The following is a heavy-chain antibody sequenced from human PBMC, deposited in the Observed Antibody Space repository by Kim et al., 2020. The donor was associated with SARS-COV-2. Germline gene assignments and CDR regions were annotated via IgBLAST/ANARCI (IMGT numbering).Heavy chain of an antibody. V-gene: IGHV4-59*08. J-gene: IGHJ3*02. CDR3: ARHMWDIVLPRSAFDI. CDR2: IYYSGST. D-gene: IGHD2-8*01. CDR1: GGSISSYY. Sequence: SETLSLTCTVSGGSISSYYWSWIRQPPGKGLEWIGYIYYSGSTNYNPSLKSRVTISVDTSKNQFSLKLSSVTAADTAVYYCARHMWDIVLPRSAFDIWGQGTMVTVSS.